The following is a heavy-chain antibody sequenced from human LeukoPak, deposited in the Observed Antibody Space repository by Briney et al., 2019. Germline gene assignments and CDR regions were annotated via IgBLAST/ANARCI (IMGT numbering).Heavy chain of an antibody. J-gene: IGHJ4*02. CDR2: ISGSGGST. Sequence: GGSLRLSCAGSGFTFSDYWMHWVRQAPGKGLEWVSAISGSGGSTYYADSVKGRFTISRDNSKNTLYLQMNSLRAEDTAVYYCAKVRDIVVVPAAMKLDYWGQGTLVTVSS. CDR3: AKVRDIVVVPAAMKLDY. D-gene: IGHD2-2*01. CDR1: GFTFSDYW. V-gene: IGHV3-23*01.